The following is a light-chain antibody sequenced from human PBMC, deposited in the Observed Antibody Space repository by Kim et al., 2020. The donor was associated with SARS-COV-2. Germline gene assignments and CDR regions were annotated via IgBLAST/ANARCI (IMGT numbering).Light chain of an antibody. CDR3: HQTYSTPYT. J-gene: IGKJ2*01. CDR1: QTITNC. CDR2: TAS. V-gene: IGKV1-39*01. Sequence: DIQMTQSPSSLSASVGDRVTITCRASQTITNCLHWYQQKPGIAPTLLISTASNLQDGVPSRFSGSGSGTDFTLTIDSLQPEDFATYHCHQTYSTPYTFGQGTKLEI.